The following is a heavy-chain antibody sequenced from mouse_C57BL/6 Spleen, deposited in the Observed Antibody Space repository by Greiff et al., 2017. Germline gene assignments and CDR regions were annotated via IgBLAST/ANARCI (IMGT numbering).Heavy chain of an antibody. V-gene: IGHV1-80*01. Sequence: QVQLKQSGAELVKPGASVKISCKASGYAFSSYWMNWVKQRPGKGLEWIGQIYPGDGDTNYNGKFKGKATLTADKSSSTAYMQLSSLTSEDSAVYFCARVEDGLLRESAMDYWGQGTSVTVSS. CDR3: ARVEDGLLRESAMDY. J-gene: IGHJ4*01. D-gene: IGHD2-3*01. CDR1: GYAFSSYW. CDR2: IYPGDGDT.